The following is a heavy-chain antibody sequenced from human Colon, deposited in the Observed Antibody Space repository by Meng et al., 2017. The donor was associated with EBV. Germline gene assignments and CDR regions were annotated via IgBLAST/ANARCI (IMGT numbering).Heavy chain of an antibody. Sequence: LQAVGPGLLEPSKALPRPGVVAGGSISTIGYYWGWIRQPPGKGLEWIGSIGHSGFTYYTPSLKSRVTVSIDTSRNQFSLWLTSVTAADTAVYYCVRSSGWVKTGFDPWGQGTLVTVSS. J-gene: IGHJ5*02. D-gene: IGHD6-19*01. CDR1: GGSISTIGYY. CDR3: VRSSGWVKTGFDP. V-gene: IGHV4-39*01. CDR2: IGHSGFT.